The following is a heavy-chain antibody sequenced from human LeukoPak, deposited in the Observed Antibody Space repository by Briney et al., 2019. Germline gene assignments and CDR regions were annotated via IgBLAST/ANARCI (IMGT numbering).Heavy chain of an antibody. J-gene: IGHJ6*02. D-gene: IGHD1-1*01. Sequence: SETLSLTCTVSGGSISSYYWSWIRQPPGKGLEWIGYIYYSGSTNYNPSLKSRVTISVDTSKNQFSLKLGSVTAADTAVYYCARIGLERRDRYYYGMDVWGQGTTVTVSS. CDR1: GGSISSYY. V-gene: IGHV4-59*01. CDR3: ARIGLERRDRYYYGMDV. CDR2: IYYSGST.